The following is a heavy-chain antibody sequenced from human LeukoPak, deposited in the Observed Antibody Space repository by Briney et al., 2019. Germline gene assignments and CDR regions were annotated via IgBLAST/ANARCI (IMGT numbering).Heavy chain of an antibody. V-gene: IGHV1-2*02. J-gene: IGHJ5*02. CDR2: INTKSGRT. Sequence: ASVRVSCKTSGYSFTDYYIHWVRQAPGQGLEWMGWINTKSGRTSSARKFQGRVAMTRDPSITTVYMDMAWLTSDDTAIYFCARADFIDAGPYLIGPWGQGTLVTVSS. CDR3: ARADFIDAGPYLIGP. D-gene: IGHD3-3*01. CDR1: GYSFTDYY.